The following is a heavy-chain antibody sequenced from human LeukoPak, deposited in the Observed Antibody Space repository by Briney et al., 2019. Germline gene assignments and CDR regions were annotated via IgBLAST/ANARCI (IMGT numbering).Heavy chain of an antibody. D-gene: IGHD1-26*01. Sequence: PGGSLRLSCAAAGFTLSSYAMSWGRQAPGKGLEWVSAISGSGGSTYYADSVKGRFTISRDNSKNTLYLQMNSLRAEDMGVYDCATLIVGERPSWGQRTLVTVSS. CDR3: ATLIVGERPS. J-gene: IGHJ5*02. CDR2: ISGSGGST. CDR1: GFTLSSYA. V-gene: IGHV3-23*01.